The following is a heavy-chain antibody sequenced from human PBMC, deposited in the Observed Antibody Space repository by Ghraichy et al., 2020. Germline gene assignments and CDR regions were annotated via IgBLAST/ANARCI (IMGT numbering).Heavy chain of an antibody. Sequence: QTLSLTCTFSGFSLSTSGMCVSWIRQPPGKALEWLARIDWDDDKYYSTSLKTRLTISKDTSKNQVVLTMTNMDPVDTATYYCARISRYGDYYYGMDVWGQGTTVTVSS. CDR3: ARISRYGDYYYGMDV. V-gene: IGHV2-70*11. CDR1: GFSLSTSGMC. D-gene: IGHD4-17*01. J-gene: IGHJ6*02. CDR2: IDWDDDK.